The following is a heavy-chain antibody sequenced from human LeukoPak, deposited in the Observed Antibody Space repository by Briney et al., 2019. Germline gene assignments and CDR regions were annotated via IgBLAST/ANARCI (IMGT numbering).Heavy chain of an antibody. CDR1: GFSLSTSRMC. D-gene: IGHD6-13*01. CDR2: IDWDDDK. CDR3: ARTPHSSSWYYFDY. J-gene: IGHJ4*02. Sequence: SGPTLVNPTQTLTLTCTFSGFSLSTSRMCVSWIRQPPGKALEWLARIDWDDDKYYSTSLKTRLTISKDTSKNQVVLTMTNMDPVDTATYYCARTPHSSSWYYFDYWGQGTLVTVSS. V-gene: IGHV2-70*11.